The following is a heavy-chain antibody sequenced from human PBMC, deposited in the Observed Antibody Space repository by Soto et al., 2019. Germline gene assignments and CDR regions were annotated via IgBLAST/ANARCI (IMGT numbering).Heavy chain of an antibody. CDR3: TRRTMNDV. CDR2: IRSKANSYAT. CDR1: GFTFSGSA. V-gene: IGHV3-73*02. J-gene: IGHJ6*02. Sequence: EVQLVESGGGLVQPGGSLKLSCAASGFTFSGSAMHWVRQASGKGLEWVGRIRSKANSYATAYAASVKGRFTISRDDSKNTAYLQMNSLKTEDTAVYYCTRRTMNDVWGQGTTVTVSS.